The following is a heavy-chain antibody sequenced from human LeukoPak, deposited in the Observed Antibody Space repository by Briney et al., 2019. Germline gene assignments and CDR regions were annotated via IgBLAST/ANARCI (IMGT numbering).Heavy chain of an antibody. J-gene: IGHJ4*02. CDR1: GFTFSSYG. Sequence: GGSLILSCAASGFTFSSYGMHWVRQAPGKGLEWVAVISYDGSNKYYADSVRGRFTISRDNSKNTLYLQMNSLRAEDTAVYYCAKPSRSRSVAGTHFDYWGQGTLVTVSS. D-gene: IGHD6-19*01. V-gene: IGHV3-30*18. CDR2: ISYDGSNK. CDR3: AKPSRSRSVAGTHFDY.